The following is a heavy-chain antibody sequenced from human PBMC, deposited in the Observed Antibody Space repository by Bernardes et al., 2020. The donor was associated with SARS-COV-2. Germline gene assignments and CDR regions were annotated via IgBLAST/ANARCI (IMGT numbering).Heavy chain of an antibody. CDR3: ARSAFISGQNYFFDD. V-gene: IGHV3-74*01. Sequence: GGSLRLSCAASGFTFSSYWMHWVRQAPGKGLVWVSRINTDGSSSNYAAFVKGRFTISSDNAKNTLYLQMNSLRAEDPAVYYCARSAFISGQNYFFDDWDQGSLVTVSS. CDR1: GFTFSSYW. D-gene: IGHD3-3*02. J-gene: IGHJ4*02. CDR2: INTDGSSS.